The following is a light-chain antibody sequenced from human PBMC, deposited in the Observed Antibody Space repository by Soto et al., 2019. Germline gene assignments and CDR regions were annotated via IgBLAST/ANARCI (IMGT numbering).Light chain of an antibody. CDR1: QDISSW. V-gene: IGKV1-12*01. CDR3: QQTSSFPLT. Sequence: DIQVTQSPSSVTASVGDRVTITCRASQDISSWLAWYQQKPGKAPKLLIYAASSLQSGVPSRFSGSASGTDFTLTINTLQPEDFATYYCQQTSSFPLTFGGGTKVDIK. CDR2: AAS. J-gene: IGKJ4*01.